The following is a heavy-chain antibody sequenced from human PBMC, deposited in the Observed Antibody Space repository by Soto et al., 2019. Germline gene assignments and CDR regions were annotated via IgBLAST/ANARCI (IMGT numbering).Heavy chain of an antibody. CDR3: ARELGRYCSGGSCYFGWFDP. CDR2: INAGNGNT. J-gene: IGHJ5*02. D-gene: IGHD2-15*01. Sequence: KVSCKASGYTFTSYAMHWVRQAPGQRLEWMGWINAGNGNTKYSQKFQGRVTITRDTSASTAYMELSSLRSEDTAVYYCARELGRYCSGGSCYFGWFDPWGQGTLVTVSS. V-gene: IGHV1-3*01. CDR1: GYTFTSYA.